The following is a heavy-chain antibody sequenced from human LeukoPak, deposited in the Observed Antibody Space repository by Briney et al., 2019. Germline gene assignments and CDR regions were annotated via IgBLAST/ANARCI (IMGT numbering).Heavy chain of an antibody. CDR3: ARPPLGYCSSTSCLAFDP. J-gene: IGHJ5*02. D-gene: IGHD2-2*01. V-gene: IGHV1-2*02. CDR2: INPNSGGT. Sequence: ASVKVSFKASGYTFTGYYMHWVRQAPGQGLEWMGWINPNSGGTNYAQKFQGRVTMTRDTSISTAYMELSRLRSDDTAVYYCARPPLGYCSSTSCLAFDPWGQGTLVTVSS. CDR1: GYTFTGYY.